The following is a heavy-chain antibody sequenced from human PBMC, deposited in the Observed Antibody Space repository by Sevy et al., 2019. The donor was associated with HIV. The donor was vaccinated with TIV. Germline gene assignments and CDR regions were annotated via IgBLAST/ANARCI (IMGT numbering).Heavy chain of an antibody. J-gene: IGHJ4*02. CDR1: GGSISGYY. CDR2: IYYSGST. D-gene: IGHD3-9*01. CDR3: ARGALDILTGYRFDY. V-gene: IGHV4-59*01. Sequence: SETLSLTCTVSGGSISGYYWSWIRQPPGKGLEWIGYIYYSGSTNYNPSLKSRVTISVDTSKNQFSLKLSSVTAADTAMYYCARGALDILTGYRFDYWGQGTLVTVSS.